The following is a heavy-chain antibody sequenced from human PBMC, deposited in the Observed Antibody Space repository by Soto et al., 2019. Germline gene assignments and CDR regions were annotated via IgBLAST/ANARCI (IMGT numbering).Heavy chain of an antibody. CDR1: GYTFISYG. V-gene: IGHV1-18*04. J-gene: IGHJ5*02. CDR3: ARDRLVGASIWFDP. D-gene: IGHD1-26*01. Sequence: GASVKVSCKASGYTFISYGISCVRQAPGQGLEWMGWISAYNGNTNYAQKLQGRVTMTTDTSTSTAYMELRSLRSGDTAVYYCARDRLVGASIWFDPWGQGTLVTVSS. CDR2: ISAYNGNT.